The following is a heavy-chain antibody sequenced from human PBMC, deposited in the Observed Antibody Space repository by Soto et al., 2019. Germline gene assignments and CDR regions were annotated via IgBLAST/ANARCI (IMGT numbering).Heavy chain of an antibody. D-gene: IGHD3-22*01. CDR1: GFSLSTSGMC. Sequence: GSGPTLVNPTQTLTLTCTFSGFSLSTSGMCVSWIRQPPGKALEWLALIDWDDDKYYSTSLKTRLTISKDTSKNQVVLTMTNMDPVDTATYYCARGTYYYDSSGDTHAFDIWGQGTMVTVSS. V-gene: IGHV2-70*01. CDR2: IDWDDDK. J-gene: IGHJ3*02. CDR3: ARGTYYYDSSGDTHAFDI.